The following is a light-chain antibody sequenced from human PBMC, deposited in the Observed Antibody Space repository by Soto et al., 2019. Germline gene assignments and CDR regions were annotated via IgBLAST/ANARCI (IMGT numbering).Light chain of an antibody. CDR3: SSYSSSSTVV. J-gene: IGLJ2*01. V-gene: IGLV2-14*01. Sequence: QSALTQPASVSGSPGQSITISCTGTSSDVGFYNYVSWYQQLPGKAPKLMIYDVTNRPSGVSNRFSGSKSGNTASLTISGIQAEDEADYYCSSYSSSSTVVFGGGTKLTVL. CDR2: DVT. CDR1: SSDVGFYNY.